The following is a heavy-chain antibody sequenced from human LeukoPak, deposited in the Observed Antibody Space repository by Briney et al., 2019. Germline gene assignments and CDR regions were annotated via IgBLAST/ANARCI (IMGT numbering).Heavy chain of an antibody. J-gene: IGHJ4*02. D-gene: IGHD6-13*01. CDR1: GYTFTSYG. CDR3: ARGRYSSPSDY. CDR2: IIPIFGTA. V-gene: IGHV1-69*13. Sequence: ASVKVSCKASGYTFTSYGISWVRQAPGQGLEWMGGIIPIFGTANYAQKFQGRVTITADESTSTAYMELSSLRSEDTAVYYCARGRYSSPSDYWGQGTLVTVSS.